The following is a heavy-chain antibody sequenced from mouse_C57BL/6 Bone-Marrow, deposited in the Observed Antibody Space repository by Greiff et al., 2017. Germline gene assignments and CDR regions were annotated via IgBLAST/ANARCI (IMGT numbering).Heavy chain of an antibody. V-gene: IGHV1-82*01. CDR3: ARLGYYFDY. CDR2: IYPGDGDT. D-gene: IGHD2-2*01. CDR1: GYAFSSSW. J-gene: IGHJ2*01. Sequence: QVQLQQSGPELVKPGASVKISCKASGYAFSSSWMNWVKQRPGKGLEWIGRIYPGDGDTNYNGKFKGKATLTADKSSSTAYMQLSRLTSEDSAVYFCARLGYYFDYWGQGTTLTVSS.